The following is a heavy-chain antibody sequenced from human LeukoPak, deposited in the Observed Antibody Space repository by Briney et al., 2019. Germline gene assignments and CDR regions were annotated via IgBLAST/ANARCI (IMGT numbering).Heavy chain of an antibody. Sequence: SETLSLTCAVYGGSFSGYYWSWIRQPPGKGLEWIGEINHSGSTNYNPSLKSRVTISVDTSKKQFSLKLSSVTAADTAVYYCARERFCSGGSCYRRSNWFDPWGQGTLVTVAS. CDR3: ARERFCSGGSCYRRSNWFDP. J-gene: IGHJ5*02. CDR2: INHSGST. D-gene: IGHD2-15*01. CDR1: GGSFSGYY. V-gene: IGHV4-34*01.